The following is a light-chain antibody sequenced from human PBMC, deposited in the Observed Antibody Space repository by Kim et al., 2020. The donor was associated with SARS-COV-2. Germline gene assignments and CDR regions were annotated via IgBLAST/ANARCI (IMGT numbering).Light chain of an antibody. V-gene: IGKV3-11*01. CDR2: DAS. Sequence: SRPPGEDAPHSSRADPHVSSSLAWYHQKPGQAPRHLIYDASTGATDVPARFSGSGSGTDFTLTISSLEPEDFAVYYCQQRSNWLTFGGGTKVDIK. CDR1: PHVSSS. J-gene: IGKJ4*01. CDR3: QQRSNWLT.